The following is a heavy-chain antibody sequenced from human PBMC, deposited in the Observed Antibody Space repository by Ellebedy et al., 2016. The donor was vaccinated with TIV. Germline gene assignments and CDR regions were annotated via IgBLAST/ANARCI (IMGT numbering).Heavy chain of an antibody. Sequence: GESLKISXQGSGYSFTNYRINWVRQMPGKGLEWMGTIDPKDSYTTYSPSFQGRVTISTDNSITTAYLQWSSLKASDTAIYYCARHELGSNAAFDFWGQGTLVTVSS. CDR2: IDPKDSYT. CDR1: GYSFTNYR. CDR3: ARHELGSNAAFDF. D-gene: IGHD7-27*01. V-gene: IGHV5-10-1*01. J-gene: IGHJ4*02.